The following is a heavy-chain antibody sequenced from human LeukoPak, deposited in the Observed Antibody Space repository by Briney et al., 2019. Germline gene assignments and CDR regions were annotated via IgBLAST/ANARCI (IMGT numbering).Heavy chain of an antibody. D-gene: IGHD6-19*01. CDR1: GGTFSSYA. CDR3: ARSGSGWPGYYYYMDV. V-gene: IGHV1-69*13. Sequence: ASVKVSCKASGGTFSSYAINWVRQAPGQGLKWMGGIIPIFGTANYAQKFQGRVTITADEYTSTAYMELSSLRSEDTAVYYCARSGSGWPGYYYYMDVWGKGTTVTISS. CDR2: IIPIFGTA. J-gene: IGHJ6*03.